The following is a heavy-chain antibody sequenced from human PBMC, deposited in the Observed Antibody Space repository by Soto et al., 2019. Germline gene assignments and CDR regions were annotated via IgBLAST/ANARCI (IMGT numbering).Heavy chain of an antibody. CDR3: ARLVSAGVNNRHFDI. D-gene: IGHD1-1*01. Sequence: PSETLSLTCIVSGGSMSGYEWAWIRESPARGLQYIGAVSDYTSGDSNPSFRSRVSISMDSSKRQFSLSLHSVTAADTATYYCARLVSAGVNNRHFDIWGQGALVTVSS. V-gene: IGHV4-59*08. J-gene: IGHJ5*02. CDR2: VSDYTSG. CDR1: GGSMSGYE.